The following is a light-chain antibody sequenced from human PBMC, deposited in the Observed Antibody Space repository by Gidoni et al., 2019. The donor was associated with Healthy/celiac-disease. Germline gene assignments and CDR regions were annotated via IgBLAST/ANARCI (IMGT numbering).Light chain of an antibody. J-gene: IGLJ2*01. CDR3: QAWDSSTACG. CDR1: KLGDKY. V-gene: IGLV3-1*01. Sequence: SYELTQPPSVSVSPGQTASITCSGDKLGDKYACWYQQKQGQSPVLVIYQDSKRPSGIPERFSGSNSGNTATLTISGTQAMDEADYYCQAWDSSTACGFGGGTKLTVL. CDR2: QDS.